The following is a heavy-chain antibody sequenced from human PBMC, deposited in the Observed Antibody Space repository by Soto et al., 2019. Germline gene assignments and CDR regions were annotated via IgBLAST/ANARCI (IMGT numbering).Heavy chain of an antibody. J-gene: IGHJ4*02. CDR2: IDHSGST. D-gene: IGHD6-6*01. Sequence: QVQLQQWGAGLLKPSETLSLTCAVYGGSFSGYYWSWIRKPPGQGLGWIGEIDHSGSTNYNPSLKSRVTISVDTSKNQFSLKLSSVTAADTAVYYCATSVEYSSSPIDYWGQGTLVTGSS. CDR1: GGSFSGYY. CDR3: ATSVEYSSSPIDY. V-gene: IGHV4-34*01.